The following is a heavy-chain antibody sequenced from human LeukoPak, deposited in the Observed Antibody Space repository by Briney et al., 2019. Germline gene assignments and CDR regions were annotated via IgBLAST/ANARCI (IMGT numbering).Heavy chain of an antibody. CDR2: ISSSSSYI. V-gene: IGHV3-21*04. CDR3: ARGFWSGYHTADWFDP. J-gene: IGHJ5*02. CDR1: GFTFSSYS. Sequence: GGSLRLSCAASGFTFSSYSMNWVRQAPGKGLEWVSSISSSSSYIYYADSVKGRFTISRDNAKNSLYLQMNSLRAEDTAVYYCARGFWSGYHTADWFDPWGQGTLVTVSS. D-gene: IGHD3-3*01.